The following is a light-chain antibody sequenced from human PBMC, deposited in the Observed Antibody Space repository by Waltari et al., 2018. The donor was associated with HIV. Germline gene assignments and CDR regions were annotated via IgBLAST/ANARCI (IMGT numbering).Light chain of an antibody. CDR2: CNS. J-gene: IGLJ2*01. CDR1: SSNIGAGYD. CDR3: QSYDSSLSGVV. Sequence: QSVLTQPPSVSGAPGQRVTISCTGSSSNIGAGYDVHWYQQLPGTAPKLLIYCNSNRPSGVPDRFSGSKSGTSASLAITGLQAEDDADYYCQSYDSSLSGVVFGGGTKLTVL. V-gene: IGLV1-40*01.